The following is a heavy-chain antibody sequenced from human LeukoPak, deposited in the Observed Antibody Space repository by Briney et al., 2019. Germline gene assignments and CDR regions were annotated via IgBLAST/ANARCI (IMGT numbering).Heavy chain of an antibody. J-gene: IGHJ4*02. CDR2: IKQDGSEK. CDR1: GFTFSSYY. V-gene: IGHV3-7*01. Sequence: GGSLRLSCAASGFTFSSYYMSWVRQAPGKGLESVANIKQDGSEKYYVDYVKGRFTISRDNAKNSLYLQMNSLRVEDTAVYYCARNLYDFWSGYPLGYWGQGTLVTVSS. CDR3: ARNLYDFWSGYPLGY. D-gene: IGHD3-3*01.